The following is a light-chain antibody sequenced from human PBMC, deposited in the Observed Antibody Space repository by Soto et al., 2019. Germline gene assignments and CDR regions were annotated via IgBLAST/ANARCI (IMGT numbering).Light chain of an antibody. CDR2: GNS. V-gene: IGLV1-40*01. CDR3: SSYTSSSTHVV. CDR1: SSNIGAGYD. Sequence: QSVLTQPPSVSGAPGQRVTISCTGSSSNIGAGYDVHWYQQLPGTAPKVLIYGNSNRPSGVPDRFSGSKSGTSASLAITGLQAEDEADYYCSSYTSSSTHVVFGGGTKLTVL. J-gene: IGLJ2*01.